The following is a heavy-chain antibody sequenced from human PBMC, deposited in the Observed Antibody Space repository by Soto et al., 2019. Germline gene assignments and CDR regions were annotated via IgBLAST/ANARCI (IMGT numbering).Heavy chain of an antibody. CDR2: ISGGGTT. CDR1: GFTFTAYA. Sequence: EVQLLESGGGLVQPGGSLRLSCAASGFTFTAYAMSWVRQSPGKGLEWVSRISGGGTTHSTDSVKGRFTISRDNPKNTLHLQMNSLRAEDTAVYYCAKNAEGGGGFDYWGQGTLVTVSS. CDR3: AKNAEGGGGFDY. D-gene: IGHD3-16*01. J-gene: IGHJ4*02. V-gene: IGHV3-23*01.